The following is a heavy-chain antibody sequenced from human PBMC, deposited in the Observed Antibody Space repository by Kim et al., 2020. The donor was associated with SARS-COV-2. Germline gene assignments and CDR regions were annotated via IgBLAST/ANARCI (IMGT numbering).Heavy chain of an antibody. D-gene: IGHD2-15*01. J-gene: IGHJ6*01. CDR3: AGDGDIVVVLGATLHYY. CDR1: GFTFSSYS. CDR2: ISSSSSTL. Sequence: GGSLRLSCAASGFTFSSYSMNWVRQAPGKGLEWVSYISSSSSTLYYADSVRGRFTSSRDNAKILLYLKMNRLRDEDTAVYYCAGDGDIVVVLGATLHYY. V-gene: IGHV3-48*02.